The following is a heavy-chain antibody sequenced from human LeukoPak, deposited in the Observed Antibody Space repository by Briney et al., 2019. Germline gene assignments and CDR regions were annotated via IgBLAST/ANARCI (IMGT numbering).Heavy chain of an antibody. CDR3: AKGATTVDY. Sequence: GGSLRLSCAASGFTFSSYEMNWVRQAPGKGLEWVSYISTSGSTIYYADSVKGRFTISRDNSKNTLYLQMNSLRAEDTAVYYCAKGATTVDYWGQGTLVTVSS. D-gene: IGHD1-26*01. CDR2: ISTSGSTI. J-gene: IGHJ4*02. V-gene: IGHV3-48*03. CDR1: GFTFSSYE.